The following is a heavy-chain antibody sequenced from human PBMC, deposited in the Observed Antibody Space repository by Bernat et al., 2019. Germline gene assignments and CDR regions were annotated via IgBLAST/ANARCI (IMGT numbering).Heavy chain of an antibody. V-gene: IGHV3-15*07. Sequence: DVLLVESGGGLVKPGGSLRLSCAASGFNFSNAWMNWVRQAPGKGLEWVGRIKSNTNGGTTDYAAPVKGRFTISRDDSKNTLYLQMNSLKTEDTALYYCTTDYYNYGYNFWGQGTLVTVSS. J-gene: IGHJ4*02. CDR2: IKSNTNGGTT. CDR3: TTDYYNYGYNF. CDR1: GFNFSNAW. D-gene: IGHD5-18*01.